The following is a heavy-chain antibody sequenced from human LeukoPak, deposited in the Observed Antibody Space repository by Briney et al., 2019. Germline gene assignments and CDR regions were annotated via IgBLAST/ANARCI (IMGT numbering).Heavy chain of an antibody. CDR2: IYYSGST. CDR1: GGSISSYY. Sequence: SETLSLTCTVSGGSISSYYWSWIRQPPGKGLEWIGYIYYSGSTSYNPSLKSRVTISVDTSKNQFSLKLSSVTAADTAVYYCARGYYYGSGSYGYYYYMDVWGKGTTVTISS. J-gene: IGHJ6*03. D-gene: IGHD3-10*01. V-gene: IGHV4-59*01. CDR3: ARGYYYGSGSYGYYYYMDV.